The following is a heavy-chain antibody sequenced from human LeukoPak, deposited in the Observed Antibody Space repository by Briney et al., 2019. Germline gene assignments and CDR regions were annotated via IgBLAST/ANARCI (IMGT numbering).Heavy chain of an antibody. CDR3: ARDVGATFWFDP. CDR1: GFTFSSYS. D-gene: IGHD1-26*01. CDR2: ISSSSSYI. J-gene: IGHJ5*02. V-gene: IGHV3-21*01. Sequence: GGSLRLSCAASGFTFSSYSMNWVRQAPGKGLEWVSSISSSSSYIYYADSVKGRFTISRDNAKNSLYLQMNSLRAEDTAVYYCARDVGATFWFDPWGQGTLATVSS.